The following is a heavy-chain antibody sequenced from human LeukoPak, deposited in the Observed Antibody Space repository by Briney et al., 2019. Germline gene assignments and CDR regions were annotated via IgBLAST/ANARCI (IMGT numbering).Heavy chain of an antibody. Sequence: GGSLRLSCAASGFTFSSYGMHWVRQAPGKGLEWVAFIRYDGSSQYYADSVKGRFTISRDNSRSTLYLQMNSLRAEDTAVYYCAKAYDILTGYYNVEEYFQHWGQGTLVTVSS. J-gene: IGHJ1*01. CDR1: GFTFSSYG. D-gene: IGHD3-9*01. CDR2: IRYDGSSQ. V-gene: IGHV3-30*02. CDR3: AKAYDILTGYYNVEEYFQH.